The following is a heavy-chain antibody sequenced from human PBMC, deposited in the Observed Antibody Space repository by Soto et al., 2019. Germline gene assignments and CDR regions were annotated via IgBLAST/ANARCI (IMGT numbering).Heavy chain of an antibody. CDR1: ACTFTSYG. Sequence: SDKVSFKASACTFTSYGISWVRQAPVQGLEWMGWIIAYNGNTNYAQKLQGRVTMTTDTSTSTAYMELRSLRSDDTAVYYCARFGHCGSNSCHILGPHYYGMDVWGQGTKVTVSS. D-gene: IGHD2-2*02. V-gene: IGHV1-18*04. CDR3: ARFGHCGSNSCHILGPHYYGMDV. J-gene: IGHJ6*02. CDR2: IIAYNGNT.